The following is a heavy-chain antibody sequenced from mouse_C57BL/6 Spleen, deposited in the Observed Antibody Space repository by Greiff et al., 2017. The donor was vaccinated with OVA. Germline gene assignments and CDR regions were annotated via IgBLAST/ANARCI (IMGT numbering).Heavy chain of an antibody. Sequence: DVKLVESGGGLVKPGGSLKLSCAASGFTFSSYAMSWVRQTPEKRLEWVATISDGGSYTYYPDNVKGRFTISRDNAKNNLYLQMSHLKSEDTAMYYCGFAMDYWGQGTSVTVSS. CDR2: ISDGGSYT. J-gene: IGHJ4*01. CDR3: GFAMDY. V-gene: IGHV5-4*03. CDR1: GFTFSSYA.